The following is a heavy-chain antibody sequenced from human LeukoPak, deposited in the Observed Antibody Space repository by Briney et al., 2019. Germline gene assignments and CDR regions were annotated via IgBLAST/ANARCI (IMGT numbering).Heavy chain of an antibody. CDR2: IYYSGST. CDR1: GGSISSGGYY. D-gene: IGHD3-16*02. Sequence: PSETLSLNCTVSGGSISSGGYYWSWIRQHPGKGLEWIGYIYYSGSTYYNPSLKSRVTISVDTSKNQFSLKLSSVTAADTAVYYCARGHDYVWGSYRSKTTFDYWGQGTLVTVSS. V-gene: IGHV4-31*03. J-gene: IGHJ4*02. CDR3: ARGHDYVWGSYRSKTTFDY.